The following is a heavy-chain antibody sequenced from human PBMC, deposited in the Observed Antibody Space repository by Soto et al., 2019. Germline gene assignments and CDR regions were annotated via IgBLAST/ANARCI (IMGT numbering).Heavy chain of an antibody. V-gene: IGHV4-4*07. D-gene: IGHD2-15*01. J-gene: IGHJ6*02. CDR1: GGSISSYY. CDR2: IYTSGST. CDR3: ARGYCSGGSCYRVYGMDV. Sequence: SETLSLTCTVSGGSISSYYWSWIRQPAGKGLEWIGRIYTSGSTNYNPSLKSRATMSVDTSKNQFSLKLSSVTAADTAVYYCARGYCSGGSCYRVYGMDVCGPGTTLTVYS.